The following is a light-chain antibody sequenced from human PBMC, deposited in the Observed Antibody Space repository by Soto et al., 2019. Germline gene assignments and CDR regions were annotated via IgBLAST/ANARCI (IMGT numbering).Light chain of an antibody. CDR3: SSYTALSTLV. J-gene: IGLJ3*02. Sequence: QSALTQPASVSGSPGQSITISCTGTSSDVGGYNYVSWYQQHPGRAPELIIHDVSHRPSGVSDRFSGSRSGNTASLTISGLQADDEADYYCSSYTALSTLVFGGGTKLTIL. CDR2: DVS. V-gene: IGLV2-14*03. CDR1: SSDVGGYNY.